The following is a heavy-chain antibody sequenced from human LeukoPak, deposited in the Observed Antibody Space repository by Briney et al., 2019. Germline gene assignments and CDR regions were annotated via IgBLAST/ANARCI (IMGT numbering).Heavy chain of an antibody. J-gene: IGHJ3*02. CDR1: GFTFSSYA. CDR2: ISYDGSNK. Sequence: PGGSLRLSCAASGFTFSSYAMHWVRQAPGKGLEWVAVISYDGSNKYYADSVKGRFTISRDNAKRSLYLQMNSLSAEDTAVYYCARNAFDIWGQGTMVTVSS. V-gene: IGHV3-30-3*01. CDR3: ARNAFDI.